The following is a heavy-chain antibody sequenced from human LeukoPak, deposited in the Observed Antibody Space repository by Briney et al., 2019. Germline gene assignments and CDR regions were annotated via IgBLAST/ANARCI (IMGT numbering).Heavy chain of an antibody. CDR1: GGSFSGYY. J-gene: IGHJ5*02. D-gene: IGHD2-2*01. Sequence: SETLSLTCAVYGGSFSGYYWSWIRQPPGKGLEWIGEINHSGSTNYNPSPKSRVTISVDTSKNQFSLKLSSVTAADTAVYYCARRPGRRRSRPSNWFDPWGQGTLVTVSS. V-gene: IGHV4-34*01. CDR3: ARRPGRRRSRPSNWFDP. CDR2: INHSGST.